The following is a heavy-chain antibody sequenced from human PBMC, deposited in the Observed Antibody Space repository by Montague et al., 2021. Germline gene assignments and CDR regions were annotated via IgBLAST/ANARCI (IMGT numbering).Heavy chain of an antibody. D-gene: IGHD3-22*01. Sequence: SLRLSCAASGFTFSSDAMHLFRQAPAKGLEWLTVISYHGSDKYYSDSVKGRFTISRDNSKNTLFLQMDSLRAEDTAVYYCARSRYYYDPSDYLDSWGQGTLVTVSS. CDR1: GFTFSSDA. CDR2: ISYHGSDK. CDR3: ARSRYYYDPSDYLDS. V-gene: IGHV3-30-3*01. J-gene: IGHJ4*02.